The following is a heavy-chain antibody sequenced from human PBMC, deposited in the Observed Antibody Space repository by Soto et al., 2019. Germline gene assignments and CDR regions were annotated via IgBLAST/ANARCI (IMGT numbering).Heavy chain of an antibody. D-gene: IGHD1-7*01. CDR2: ISTHNGNT. CDR1: GYTFIRYG. Sequence: GASVKVSCKASGYTFIRYGISWVRQAPGQGLEWMGWISTHNGNTYYAQNFQGRVTMTSDTPTSTAYMELRSLRSDDTAFYYCARDGVSSTEYTWNYGTYFDYWGQGALVTVSS. J-gene: IGHJ4*02. V-gene: IGHV1-18*01. CDR3: ARDGVSSTEYTWNYGTYFDY.